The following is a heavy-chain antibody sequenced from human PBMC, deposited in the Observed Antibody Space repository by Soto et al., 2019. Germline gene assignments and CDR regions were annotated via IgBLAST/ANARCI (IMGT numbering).Heavy chain of an antibody. CDR1: GFTLSSYG. D-gene: IGHD6-19*01. Sequence: GGSLRLSCAASGFTLSSYGMNWVRQAPGKGLEWVSYISPSTSTIYYGDSMKGRFTISRDNAKNSLYLHMTSLRDEDTAVYYCARVKYSSGWSFDYWGQGTLVTVSS. J-gene: IGHJ4*02. V-gene: IGHV3-48*02. CDR2: ISPSTSTI. CDR3: ARVKYSSGWSFDY.